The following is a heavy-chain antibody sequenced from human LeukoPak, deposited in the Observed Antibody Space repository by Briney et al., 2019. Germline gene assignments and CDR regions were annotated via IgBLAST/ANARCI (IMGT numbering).Heavy chain of an antibody. J-gene: IGHJ4*02. V-gene: IGHV4-39*01. D-gene: IGHD7-27*01. CDR2: IYYSGGT. CDR1: GGSISSSSYY. CDR3: AGPGFDY. Sequence: PSETLSLTCTVSGGSISSSSYYWDWIRQPPGKGLEWIGSIYYSGGTYYNPSLKSRVTISVDTSKNQFSLKLSSVTTADTAVYYCAGPGFDYWGRGTLVPVPS.